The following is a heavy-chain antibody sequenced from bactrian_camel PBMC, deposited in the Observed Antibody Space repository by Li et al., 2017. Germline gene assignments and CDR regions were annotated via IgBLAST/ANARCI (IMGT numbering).Heavy chain of an antibody. CDR1: GYVGTSGC. CDR2: FNPSNEGT. J-gene: IGHJ4*01. CDR3: AAETIHGGRWSLDATGYKF. D-gene: IGHD6*01. V-gene: IGHV3-3*01. Sequence: HVQLVESGGDSVQAGGSLRLSCAVSGYVGTSGCMAWFRQAPGKERETVAIFNPSNEGTWYPASLNDRFTISRDNVKNTVHLQMNDLKPEDTAIYYCAAETIHGGRWSLDATGYKFWGHGTQVTV.